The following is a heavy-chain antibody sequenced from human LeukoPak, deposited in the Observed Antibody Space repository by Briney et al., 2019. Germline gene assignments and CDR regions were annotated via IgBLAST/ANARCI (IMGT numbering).Heavy chain of an antibody. D-gene: IGHD3-22*01. V-gene: IGHV4-38-2*01. CDR1: GYSIGSGYY. Sequence: SETLSLTCAVSGYSIGSGYYWGWIRQPPGKGLEWIGSIYHSGSTYYNPSLKSRVTISVDTSKNQFSLKLSSVTAADTAVYYCARHRDYYDSSGYYELDYWGQGTLVTVSS. J-gene: IGHJ4*02. CDR2: IYHSGST. CDR3: ARHRDYYDSSGYYELDY.